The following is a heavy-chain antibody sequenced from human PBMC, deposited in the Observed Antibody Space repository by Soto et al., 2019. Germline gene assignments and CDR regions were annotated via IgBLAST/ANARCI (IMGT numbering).Heavy chain of an antibody. CDR2: IDWDDDK. Sequence: SGPTLVNPTQTLTLTCTFSGFSLSTSGMCVSWIRQPPGKALEWLALIDWDDDKYYSTSLKTRLTISKDTSKNQVVLTMTNMDPVDTATYYCERSPPTRIDAAGRGAWFDPWGQGTLVTVSS. CDR1: GFSLSTSGMC. J-gene: IGHJ5*02. CDR3: ERSPPTRIDAAGRGAWFDP. D-gene: IGHD6-13*01. V-gene: IGHV2-70*01.